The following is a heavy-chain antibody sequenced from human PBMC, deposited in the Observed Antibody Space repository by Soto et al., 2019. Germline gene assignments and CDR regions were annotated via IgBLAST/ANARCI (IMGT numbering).Heavy chain of an antibody. Sequence: LVESGGGLVQPGGSLRLSCEASGLTFSTYGFNWVRQAPGKGLEWVSYITSSTTIYYADSVRGRFTTSRDNAKNSLYLQMNSLRDEDTAVYYCARLRNGAGDVWGQGTTVTVSS. D-gene: IGHD1-1*01. CDR3: ARLRNGAGDV. CDR1: GLTFSTYG. V-gene: IGHV3-48*02. J-gene: IGHJ6*02. CDR2: ITSSTTI.